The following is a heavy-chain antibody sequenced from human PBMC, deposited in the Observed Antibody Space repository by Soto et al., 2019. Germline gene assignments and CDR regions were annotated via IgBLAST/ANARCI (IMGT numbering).Heavy chain of an antibody. D-gene: IGHD3-10*01. CDR3: AKDLAAPAQFFFYS. CDR2: IANDGRDK. Sequence: PGGSLRLSCVVSGFTFRNYAMHWVRQAPDKGLEWVAVIANDGRDKHHADSVRGRFTISRDNSKNTLYLQMSSLTFECSAVYLCAKDLAAPAQFFFYSWGQEAL. J-gene: IGHJ5*02. CDR1: GFTFRNYA. V-gene: IGHV3-30*18.